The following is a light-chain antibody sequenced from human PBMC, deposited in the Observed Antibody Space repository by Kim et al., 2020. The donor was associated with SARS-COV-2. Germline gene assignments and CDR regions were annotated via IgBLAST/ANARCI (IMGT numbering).Light chain of an antibody. CDR2: GKN. CDR3: NSRDSNDNVV. Sequence: VPLGQTVRITCQGDILRSYYATWYQQKPGQAPIVVIYGKNNRPSGIPDRFSGSSSGNTASLTITGTQAGDEADYYCNSRDSNDNVVFGGGTQRTVL. CDR1: ILRSYY. V-gene: IGLV3-19*01. J-gene: IGLJ3*02.